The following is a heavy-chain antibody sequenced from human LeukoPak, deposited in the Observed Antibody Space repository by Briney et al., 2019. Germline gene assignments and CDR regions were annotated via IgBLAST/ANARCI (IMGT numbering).Heavy chain of an antibody. CDR3: AKARGYSYGYGDDY. CDR2: ISGSGGST. D-gene: IGHD5-18*01. J-gene: IGHJ4*02. V-gene: IGHV3-23*01. CDR1: GFTFSSYA. Sequence: GGSLRLSCAASGFTFSSYAMSWVRQAPGKGLEWVSAISGSGGSTYYADSMKGRFTISRDNSKNTLYLQMNSLRAEDTAVYYCAKARGYSYGYGDDYWGQGTLVTVSS.